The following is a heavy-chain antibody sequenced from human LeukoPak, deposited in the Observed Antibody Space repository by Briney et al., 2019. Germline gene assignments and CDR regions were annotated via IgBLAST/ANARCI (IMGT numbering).Heavy chain of an antibody. Sequence: HPGGSLRLSCAASGFTFSSYAMSWVRQAPGKGLEWVSAISGSGGSTYYADSVKGRFTISRDNSKNTLYLQMNSLRAEDTAVYYCAKGTPNYDFWSGPEPFDYWGQGTLVTVSS. V-gene: IGHV3-23*01. J-gene: IGHJ4*02. CDR1: GFTFSSYA. D-gene: IGHD3-3*01. CDR2: ISGSGGST. CDR3: AKGTPNYDFWSGPEPFDY.